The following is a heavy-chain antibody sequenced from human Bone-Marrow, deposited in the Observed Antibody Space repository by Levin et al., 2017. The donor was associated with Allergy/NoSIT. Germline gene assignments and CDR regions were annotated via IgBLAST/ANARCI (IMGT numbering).Heavy chain of an antibody. V-gene: IGHV3-7*01. CDR1: GFTFSTYW. J-gene: IGHJ4*02. Sequence: ETLSLTCAASGFTFSTYWMTWFRQAPGKGLEWVANIKEDGSEKNYVDSVKGRFTISRDNAKNSLYLQMNGLRAEDTAVYYCARGGSASDYWGQGILVTVSS. CDR2: IKEDGSEK. CDR3: ARGGSASDY. D-gene: IGHD1-26*01.